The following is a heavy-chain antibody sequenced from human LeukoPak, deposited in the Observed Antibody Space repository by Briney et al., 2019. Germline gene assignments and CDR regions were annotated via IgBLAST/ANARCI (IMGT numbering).Heavy chain of an antibody. CDR1: GFTVSSNY. V-gene: IGHV3-66*04. Sequence: GGSLRLSCAASGFTVSSNYMSWVRQAPGKGLEWVSVIYSGGSTYYADSVKGRFTISRDNSKNTLYLQMNSLRAEDTAVYYCARQAYGDYFDLWGRGTLVTASS. CDR2: IYSGGST. J-gene: IGHJ2*01. CDR3: ARQAYGDYFDL. D-gene: IGHD4-17*01.